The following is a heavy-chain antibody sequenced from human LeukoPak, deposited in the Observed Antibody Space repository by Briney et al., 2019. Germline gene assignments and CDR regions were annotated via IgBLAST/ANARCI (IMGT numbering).Heavy chain of an antibody. Sequence: SETLSLTCTVSGGSISTFHWTWIRQPPGKGLKWIGYIYYGGSTNYNPSLKSRVTISVDTPKNQFSLKLSSVTAADTAVYYCARGSGGVHLYDYWGQGTLVTVSS. CDR3: ARGSGGVHLYDY. V-gene: IGHV4-59*01. CDR2: IYYGGST. CDR1: GGSISTFH. J-gene: IGHJ4*02. D-gene: IGHD3-16*01.